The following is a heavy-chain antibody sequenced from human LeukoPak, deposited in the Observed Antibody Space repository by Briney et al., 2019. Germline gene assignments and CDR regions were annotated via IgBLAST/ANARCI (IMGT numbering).Heavy chain of an antibody. CDR2: ISRSSSTI. D-gene: IGHD2-15*01. J-gene: IGHJ4*02. CDR3: ARGRGGYYYDY. Sequence: GGSLRLSCAASGFTFSSYNMDWVRQAPGKGLEWVAFISRSSSTIHYADSVKGRFTISRDNAKNSLYLQMNSLRAEDTAVYYCARGRGGYYYDYWGQGTVVTVSS. CDR1: GFTFSSYN. V-gene: IGHV3-48*01.